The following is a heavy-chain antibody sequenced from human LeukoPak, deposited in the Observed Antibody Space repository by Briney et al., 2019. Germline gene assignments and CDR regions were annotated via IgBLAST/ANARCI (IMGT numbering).Heavy chain of an antibody. CDR3: VRAGYSSGWYRFDY. D-gene: IGHD6-19*01. CDR2: IGPTGES. V-gene: IGHV3-13*01. Sequence: QPGGSLRLSCVASGFTFINYDMHWVRPATGKGLEWVSSIGPTGESYYPGSVKGRLTISRENARNSLHLQMNSRKVEDTAVYYCVRAGYSSGWYRFDYWGQGILVTVSS. CDR1: GFTFINYD. J-gene: IGHJ4*02.